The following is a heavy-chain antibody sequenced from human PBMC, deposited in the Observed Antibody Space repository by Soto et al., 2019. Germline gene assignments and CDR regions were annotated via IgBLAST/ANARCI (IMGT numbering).Heavy chain of an antibody. Sequence: SETLSLTCTVSGGSISSYYWSWIRQPPGKGLEWIGYIYYSGSTNYNPSLKSRVTISVDTSKNQFSLKLSSVTAVDTSVYYCARHLGYYYYYMDVWGKGTTVTVSS. CDR1: GGSISSYY. V-gene: IGHV4-59*08. CDR3: ARHLGYYYYYMDV. CDR2: IYYSGST. J-gene: IGHJ6*03.